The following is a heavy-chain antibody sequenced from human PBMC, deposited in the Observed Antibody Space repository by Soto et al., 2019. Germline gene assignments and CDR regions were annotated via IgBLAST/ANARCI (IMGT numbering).Heavy chain of an antibody. CDR3: APRVVVAATAYFFDY. J-gene: IGHJ4*02. V-gene: IGHV3-30*03. Sequence: PGGSLRLSCAASGFTFSSYGMHWVRQAPGKGLEWVAVISYDGSNKYYADSVKGRFTISRDNSKNTLYLQMNSLRAEDTAVYYCAPRVVVAATAYFFDYWGQGTLVTVSS. D-gene: IGHD2-15*01. CDR1: GFTFSSYG. CDR2: ISYDGSNK.